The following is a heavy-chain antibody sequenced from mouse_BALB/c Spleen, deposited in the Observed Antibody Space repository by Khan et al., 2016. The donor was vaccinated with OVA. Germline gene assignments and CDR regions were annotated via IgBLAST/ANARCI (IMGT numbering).Heavy chain of an antibody. D-gene: IGHD1-1*01. CDR2: IHYSGTT. CDR1: GYSITSGYS. V-gene: IGHV3-1*02. J-gene: IGHJ1*01. CDR3: AREGTTVIAYWYFDV. Sequence: EVQLQESGPDLVKPSQSLSLTCTVTGYSITSGYSWHWIRQFPGNKLEWMGYIHYSGTTNYNPSLKSRISITRDTSKNQFFLQLNSVTTEDTATYFCAREGTTVIAYWYFDVWGAGTTVTVSS.